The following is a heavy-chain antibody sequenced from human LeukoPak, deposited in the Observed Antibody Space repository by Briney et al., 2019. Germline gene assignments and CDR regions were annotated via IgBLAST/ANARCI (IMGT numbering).Heavy chain of an antibody. CDR1: GFTFRSYE. V-gene: IGHV3-48*03. J-gene: IGHJ4*02. CDR3: ARHYCSSTSCLPDY. CDR2: ISSSGSTI. D-gene: IGHD2-2*01. Sequence: GGCLRLSCAASGFTFRSYEMNWVRQAPGKGLERVSYISSSGSTIYYADSVKGRFTISRDNAKNSLYLQMSSLRAEDTAVYYCARHYCSSTSCLPDYWGQGTLVTVSS.